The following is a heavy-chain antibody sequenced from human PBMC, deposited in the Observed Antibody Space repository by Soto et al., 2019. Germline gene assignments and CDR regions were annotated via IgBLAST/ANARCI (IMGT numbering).Heavy chain of an antibody. J-gene: IGHJ4*02. CDR3: ARASYGSTPGGPYYFDY. V-gene: IGHV1-69*13. CDR2: IIPIFGTA. D-gene: IGHD3-10*01. Sequence: GASVKVSCKASGGTFSSYAISWVRQAPGQGLEWMGGIIPIFGTANYAQKFQGRVTITADESTSTAYMELSSLRSEDTAVYYCARASYGSTPGGPYYFDYWGQGTLVTSPQ. CDR1: GGTFSSYA.